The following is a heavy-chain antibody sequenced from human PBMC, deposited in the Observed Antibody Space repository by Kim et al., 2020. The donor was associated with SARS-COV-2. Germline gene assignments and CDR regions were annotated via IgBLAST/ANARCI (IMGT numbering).Heavy chain of an antibody. CDR1: GFTFSSYA. CDR2: ISGSGGST. Sequence: GGSLRLSCAASGFTFSSYAMSWVRQAPGKGLEWVSAISGSGGSTYYADSVKGRFTISRDNSKNTLYLQMNSLRAEDTAVYYCARAKAVAGRSGYYYYYYMDVWGKGTTVTVSS. J-gene: IGHJ6*03. V-gene: IGHV3-23*01. CDR3: ARAKAVAGRSGYYYYYYMDV. D-gene: IGHD6-19*01.